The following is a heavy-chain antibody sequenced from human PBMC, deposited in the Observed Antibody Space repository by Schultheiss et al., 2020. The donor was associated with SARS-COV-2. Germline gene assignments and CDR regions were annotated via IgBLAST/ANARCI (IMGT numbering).Heavy chain of an antibody. CDR1: GFTFSSYA. V-gene: IGHV3-23*01. D-gene: IGHD2-2*01. J-gene: IGHJ6*02. CDR2: ISASGGAT. Sequence: GGSLRLSCAASGFTFSSYAMSWVRQAPGKGLEWVTSISASGGATYYADSVEGRFTISRDNAKNSLYLQMNSLRAEDTAVYYCARDQVVVHYGMDVWGQGTTVTVSS. CDR3: ARDQVVVHYGMDV.